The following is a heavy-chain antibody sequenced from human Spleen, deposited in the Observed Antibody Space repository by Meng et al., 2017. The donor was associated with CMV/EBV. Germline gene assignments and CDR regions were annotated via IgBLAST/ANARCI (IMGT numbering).Heavy chain of an antibody. V-gene: IGHV1-2*02. CDR2: INPNSGGT. CDR1: YTFTGYY. Sequence: YTFTGYYVHWVRQAPGQGLAWMGWINPNSGGTNYAQKFQGRVTMTRDTSINTAYMELSRLRSDDTAVYYCARGTRIVVVPAASFDYWGQGTLVTVSS. CDR3: ARGTRIVVVPAASFDY. D-gene: IGHD2-2*01. J-gene: IGHJ4*02.